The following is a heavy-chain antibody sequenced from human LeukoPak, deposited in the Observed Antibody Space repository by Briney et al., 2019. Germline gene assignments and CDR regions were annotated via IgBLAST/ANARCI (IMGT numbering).Heavy chain of an antibody. CDR2: ITAISTYK. Sequence: GGSLRLSCEASGFPFNSYTMPWVRQAPGRGLEWVASITAISTYKYYADSLKGRFTISRDNSKNSLFLQMHSLRDEDTAVYYCARGGRLTHYYGLGPCFHHWGQGTLVTVSS. D-gene: IGHD3-10*01. V-gene: IGHV3-21*06. J-gene: IGHJ1*01. CDR1: GFPFNSYT. CDR3: ARGGRLTHYYGLGPCFHH.